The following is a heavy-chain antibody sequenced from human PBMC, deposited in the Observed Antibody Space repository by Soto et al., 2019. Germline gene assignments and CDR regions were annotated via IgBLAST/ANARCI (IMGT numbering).Heavy chain of an antibody. V-gene: IGHV1-18*01. CDR1: GYTFITYG. CDR3: ARGPTDYYDNSANYFLDY. J-gene: IGHJ4*02. Sequence: QDQLVQSGAEVKKPGASVKVSCKASGYTFITYGVSWVRQAPGQGRDWLGWISTYNGNTRYAERLQGRVTMTTDTTTNTAYMELRNLRSDDTAVYYCARGPTDYYDNSANYFLDYWGQGTLVTVSS. D-gene: IGHD3-22*01. CDR2: ISTYNGNT.